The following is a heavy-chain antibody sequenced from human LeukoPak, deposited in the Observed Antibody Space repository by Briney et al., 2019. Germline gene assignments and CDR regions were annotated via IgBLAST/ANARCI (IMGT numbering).Heavy chain of an antibody. J-gene: IGHJ6*02. CDR2: ISGSGGNT. CDR3: AKVSGRIQIWPQPFGDGMDV. Sequence: PGGSLRLSCAASGFTFSTDVMSWVRQAPGKGLECVSAISGSGGNTYYADSVKGRFTISRDNSKNMLYLQMNSLRAGDTAVYYCAKVSGRIQIWPQPFGDGMDVWGQGTTVTVSS. V-gene: IGHV3-23*01. CDR1: GFTFSTDV. D-gene: IGHD3-10*01.